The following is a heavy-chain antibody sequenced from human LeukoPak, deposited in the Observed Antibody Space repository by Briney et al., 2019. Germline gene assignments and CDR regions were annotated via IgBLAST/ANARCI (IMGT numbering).Heavy chain of an antibody. V-gene: IGHV4-38-2*02. D-gene: IGHD2-15*01. CDR3: AREWKDIVS. Sequence: MPSETLSLTCIVSGYSISSGYYWGWIRQPPGKGLEWIGEINHSGSTNYNPSLKSRVTISVDTSKNQFSLKLSPVTAADTAVYYCAREWKDIVSWGQGTLVTVSS. J-gene: IGHJ5*02. CDR1: GYSISSGYY. CDR2: INHSGST.